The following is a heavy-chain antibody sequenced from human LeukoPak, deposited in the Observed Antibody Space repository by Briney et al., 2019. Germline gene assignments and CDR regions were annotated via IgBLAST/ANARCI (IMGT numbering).Heavy chain of an antibody. J-gene: IGHJ4*02. V-gene: IGHV3-7*01. Sequence: GESLRLSCAVSGFSFSSYWMSWVRQAPGKGLEWVASLNQDGSEKHYVDSGKGRFTISRDNAEKSLYLQMNTLRAEDTAVYYCARDGVQYRQYYFDYWGQGTLVTVSS. D-gene: IGHD4-11*01. CDR2: LNQDGSEK. CDR3: ARDGVQYRQYYFDY. CDR1: GFSFSSYW.